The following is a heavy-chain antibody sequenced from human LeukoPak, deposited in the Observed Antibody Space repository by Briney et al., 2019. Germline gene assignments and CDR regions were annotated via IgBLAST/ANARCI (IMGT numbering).Heavy chain of an antibody. D-gene: IGHD3-3*01. CDR3: AREVGRITIFGVAVNWFDP. J-gene: IGHJ5*02. CDR2: IYTSGST. Sequence: SETLSLTCTVSGGSISSYYWSWIRQPAGKGLEWIGRIYTSGSTNYNPSLKSRVTMSVDTSKNQFSLKLSSVTAADTAVYYCAREVGRITIFGVAVNWFDPWGQGTLVTVSS. V-gene: IGHV4-4*07. CDR1: GGSISSYY.